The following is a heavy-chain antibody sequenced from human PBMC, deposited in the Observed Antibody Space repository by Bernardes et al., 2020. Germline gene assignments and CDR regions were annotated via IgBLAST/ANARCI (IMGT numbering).Heavy chain of an antibody. Sequence: GGSLRLSCAASGITFSNYAMSWVRQAPGKGLEWVSAMSSIGGSTYYADSVKGRFTISRDNSENTLSVQMNSLRAEDTAVYYCAKLRAYNWNVEAFDTWGRGTKVSVSS. CDR1: GITFSNYA. V-gene: IGHV3-23*01. D-gene: IGHD1-1*01. CDR2: MSSIGGST. CDR3: AKLRAYNWNVEAFDT. J-gene: IGHJ3*02.